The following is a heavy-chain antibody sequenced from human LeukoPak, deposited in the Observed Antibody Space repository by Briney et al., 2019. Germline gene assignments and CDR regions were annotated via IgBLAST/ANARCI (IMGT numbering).Heavy chain of an antibody. J-gene: IGHJ3*02. V-gene: IGHV4-4*02. CDR2: IFHEGLT. D-gene: IGHD3-10*02. Sequence: SGTLSLTYTVSGGSINTNNWWSWVRQSPAKGLEWIGEIFHEGLTNYNPSLKSRATISIDKSKSQFSLRLTSVTAADTAVYYCARDGSPYYVPAGDAFDIWGQGTMVTVSS. CDR1: GGSINTNNW. CDR3: ARDGSPYYVPAGDAFDI.